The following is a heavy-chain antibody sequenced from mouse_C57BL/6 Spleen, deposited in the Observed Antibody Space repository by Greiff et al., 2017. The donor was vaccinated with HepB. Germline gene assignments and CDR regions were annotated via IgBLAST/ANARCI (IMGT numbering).Heavy chain of an antibody. CDR3: ARYGITTGVGYFDV. J-gene: IGHJ1*03. Sequence: VQLQQSGPVLVKPGASVKMSCKASGYTFTDYYMNWVKQSHGKSLEWIGVINPYNGGTSYNQKFKGKATLTVDKSSSTAYMELNSLTSEDSAVYYCARYGITTGVGYFDVWGRGTTDTVPT. CDR1: GYTFTDYY. V-gene: IGHV1-19*01. D-gene: IGHD1-1*01. CDR2: INPYNGGT.